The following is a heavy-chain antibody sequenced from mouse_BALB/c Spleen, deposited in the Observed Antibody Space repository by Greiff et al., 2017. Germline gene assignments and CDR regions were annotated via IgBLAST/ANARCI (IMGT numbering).Heavy chain of an antibody. CDR3: AREKDSSGYGGGLYAMDY. CDR2: IWAGGST. V-gene: IGHV2-9*02. CDR1: GFSLTSYG. Sequence: QVQLQQSGPGLVAPSQSLSITCTVSGFSLTSYGVHWVRQPPGKGLEWLGVIWAGGSTNYNSALMSRLSISKDNSKSQVFLKMNSLQTDDTAMYYCAREKDSSGYGGGLYAMDYWGQGTSVTVSS. J-gene: IGHJ4*01. D-gene: IGHD3-2*01.